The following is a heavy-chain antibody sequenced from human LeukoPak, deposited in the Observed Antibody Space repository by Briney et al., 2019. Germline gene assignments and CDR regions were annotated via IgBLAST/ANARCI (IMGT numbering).Heavy chain of an antibody. CDR1: GGSISSSSHY. J-gene: IGHJ4*02. CDR2: IYYSGFT. Sequence: KPSETLSLTCTVSGGSISSSSHYWGWIRQPPGKGLEWIGSIYYSGFTYYNPSLQSRVTISIDTSMNQFSLKLTSVTAADTAVYYCARISGMTTVRNFDSWGQGTLITVSS. V-gene: IGHV4-39*01. D-gene: IGHD4-17*01. CDR3: ARISGMTTVRNFDS.